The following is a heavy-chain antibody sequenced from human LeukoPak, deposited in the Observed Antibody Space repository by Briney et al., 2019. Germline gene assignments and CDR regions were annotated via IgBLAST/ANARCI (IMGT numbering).Heavy chain of an antibody. Sequence: QTLSLTCAISGDSVSSNSAAWNWIRHSPSRGLEWLGRTYYGSKWYNDYAVSVKSRITINPVTSKNQFSLHLNSVTPEDTAVYYCARDLKIAVAFCMDVWGKGTTVTVSS. V-gene: IGHV6-1*01. J-gene: IGHJ6*03. CDR2: TYYGSKWYN. CDR3: ARDLKIAVAFCMDV. D-gene: IGHD6-19*01. CDR1: GDSVSSNSAA.